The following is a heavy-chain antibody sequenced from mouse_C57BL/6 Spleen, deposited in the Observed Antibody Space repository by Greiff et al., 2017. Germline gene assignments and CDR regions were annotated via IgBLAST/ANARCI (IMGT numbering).Heavy chain of an antibody. J-gene: IGHJ1*03. Sequence: VQVVESGAELMKPGASVKLSCKATGYTFTGYWIEWVKQRPGHGLEWIGEILPGSGSTNYNEKFKGKATFTADTSSKTAYMQLSSLTTEDSAIYYCARCYYCGSSYVDWYFDVWGTGTTVTVSS. CDR3: ARCYYCGSSYVDWYFDV. V-gene: IGHV1-9*01. D-gene: IGHD1-1*01. CDR1: GYTFTGYW. CDR2: ILPGSGST.